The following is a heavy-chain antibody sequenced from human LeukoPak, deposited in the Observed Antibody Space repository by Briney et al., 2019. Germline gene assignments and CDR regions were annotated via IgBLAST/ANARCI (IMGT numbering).Heavy chain of an antibody. V-gene: IGHV4-39*07. D-gene: IGHD3-9*01. CDR2: IDYSGTT. Sequence: SETLSLTCSVSGGSISSRSYFWAWIRQSPGKGLQWIGSIDYSGTTYDNPSVKRRVTISLGTSKNQFSLKLSSVTAADTAVYYCARLSPPWGDILTGYPLGGAFDIWGQGTMVTVSS. CDR3: ARLSPPWGDILTGYPLGGAFDI. CDR1: GGSISSRSYF. J-gene: IGHJ3*02.